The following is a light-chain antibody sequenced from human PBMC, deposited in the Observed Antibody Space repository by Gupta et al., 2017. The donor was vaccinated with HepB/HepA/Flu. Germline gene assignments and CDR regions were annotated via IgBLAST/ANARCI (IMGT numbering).Light chain of an antibody. CDR1: QGISSY. CDR3: QQLNSYPCS. V-gene: IGKV1-9*01. CDR2: AAS. J-gene: IGKJ2*04. Sequence: DIQLTQSPSFLSASVGDRVTITCRASQGISSYLAWYQQKPGKAPKLLIYAASTLQSGVPSRFSGSGSGTEFTLTISSLQPEDFATYYCQQLNSYPCSFGQWTKLDIK.